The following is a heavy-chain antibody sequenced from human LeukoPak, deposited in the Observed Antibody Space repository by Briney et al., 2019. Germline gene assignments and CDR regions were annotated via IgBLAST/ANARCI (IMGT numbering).Heavy chain of an antibody. CDR1: GFTFSSYA. CDR2: ISYDGSNK. Sequence: GGSLRLSCAASGFTFSSYAMHWVRQAPGKGRGWVAVISYDGSNKYYADSVKGRFTIPRDNSKNTLYLQMNSLRAEDTAVYYCAREGYYYGSGNNWFDPWGQGTLVTVSS. V-gene: IGHV3-30*04. D-gene: IGHD3-10*01. CDR3: AREGYYYGSGNNWFDP. J-gene: IGHJ5*02.